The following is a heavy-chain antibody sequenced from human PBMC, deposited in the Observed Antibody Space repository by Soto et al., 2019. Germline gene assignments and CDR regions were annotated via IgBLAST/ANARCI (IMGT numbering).Heavy chain of an antibody. CDR2: ISPYNGHT. V-gene: IGHV1-18*01. D-gene: IGHD1-1*01. CDR3: ARDPGGATGFDP. J-gene: IGHJ5*02. CDR1: GNTFTTYG. Sequence: QVQLVQSGAEVKEPGASVKVSCKASGNTFTTYGISWVRQAPGQGLEWMGWISPYNGHTNYAQKFRGRVTMTTDTSTSAAYMELRSLISDDTAVYYCARDPGGATGFDPWGRGTLVTVSS.